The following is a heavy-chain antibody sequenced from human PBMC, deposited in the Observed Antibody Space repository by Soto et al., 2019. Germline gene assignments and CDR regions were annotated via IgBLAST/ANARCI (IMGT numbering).Heavy chain of an antibody. CDR1: GGTFSSYA. D-gene: IGHD3-9*01. J-gene: IGHJ4*02. CDR3: ARDLTVGSESEHDDY. CDR2: IIPIFGTA. Sequence: QVQLVQSGAAVKKPGSSVKVSCKASGGTFSSYAISWVRQAPGQGLEWMGGIIPIFGTANYAQKFQGRVTITADESTSTVYMELSSLRSDDTAVYYCARDLTVGSESEHDDYWGQGTLVTVSS. V-gene: IGHV1-69*12.